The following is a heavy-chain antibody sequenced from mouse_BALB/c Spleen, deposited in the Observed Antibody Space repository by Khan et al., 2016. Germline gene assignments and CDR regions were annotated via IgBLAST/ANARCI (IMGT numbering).Heavy chain of an antibody. D-gene: IGHD2-4*01. Sequence: QVQLQQSGPELVKPGASVKMSCKASGYTFTDYVISWVKQRTGQGLEWIGEIYPGSGSTYYNEKFRGKATLTADKSSNTAYMQLSSLTSEDSAVYFCARRSMITTHYYAMDYGGQGTSVTVSS. CDR3: ARRSMITTHYYAMDY. CDR2: IYPGSGST. CDR1: GYTFTDYV. V-gene: IGHV1-77*01. J-gene: IGHJ4*01.